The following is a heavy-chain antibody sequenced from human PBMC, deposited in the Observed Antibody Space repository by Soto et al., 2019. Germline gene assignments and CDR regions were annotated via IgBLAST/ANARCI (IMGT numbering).Heavy chain of an antibody. Sequence: PSETLSLTCRVSGAYISDFSWSWIRQPAGKGLEWIGRITINGNTQKNPSFKIRVTMSIDTSRNHFSLNLQSATAADTAPYYCARETGENWTYEAHWGPGTLVTVSS. CDR3: ARETGENWTYEAH. V-gene: IGHV4-4*07. CDR2: ITINGNT. J-gene: IGHJ1*01. D-gene: IGHD1-7*01. CDR1: GAYISDFS.